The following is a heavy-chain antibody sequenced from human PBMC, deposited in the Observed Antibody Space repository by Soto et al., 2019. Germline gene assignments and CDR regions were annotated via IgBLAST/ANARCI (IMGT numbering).Heavy chain of an antibody. CDR3: ARAYYDAFDI. Sequence: GGSLRLSCAASGFTFSDYYMTWIRQAPGKGLEWVSYTSSSGTGIYYADSVKGRFTISRDNVKKSLYLQMSSLRAEDTAIYYCARAYYDAFDIWGQWTMLPVSS. CDR1: GFTFSDYY. CDR2: TSSSGTGI. D-gene: IGHD2-8*01. J-gene: IGHJ3*02. V-gene: IGHV3-11*01.